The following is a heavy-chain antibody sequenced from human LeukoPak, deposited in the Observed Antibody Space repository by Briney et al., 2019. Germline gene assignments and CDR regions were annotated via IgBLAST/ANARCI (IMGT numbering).Heavy chain of an antibody. CDR3: AKYPPAGSSLDV. J-gene: IGHJ6*02. CDR1: GGSLTYSF. CDR2: IYYTVST. Sequence: PSETLSLTCNVSGGSLTYSFCSWIRHPPGKGLEWIGHIYYTVSTNYNPSLKSRVTISISPAKNQLPLKLTSVTATETAVEFYAKYPPAGSSLDVWGQGTTVTVSS. V-gene: IGHV4-59*13. D-gene: IGHD1-26*01.